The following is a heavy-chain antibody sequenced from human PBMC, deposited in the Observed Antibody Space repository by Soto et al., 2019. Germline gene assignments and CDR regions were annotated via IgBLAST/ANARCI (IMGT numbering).Heavy chain of an antibody. D-gene: IGHD3-22*01. CDR2: IYYSGST. J-gene: IGHJ5*02. Sequence: QVQLQESGPGLVKPSETLSLTCTLSGGSISSYYWSWIRQPPGKGLEWIGYIYYSGSTNYNPSLKSRVTISVDTSKNQFSLKLSSVTAADTAVYYYATGSGYYFNWFDPWGQGTLVTVSS. CDR1: GGSISSYY. CDR3: ATGSGYYFNWFDP. V-gene: IGHV4-59*01.